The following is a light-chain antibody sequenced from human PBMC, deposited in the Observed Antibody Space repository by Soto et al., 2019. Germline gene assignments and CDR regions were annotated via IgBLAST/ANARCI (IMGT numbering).Light chain of an antibody. V-gene: IGKV3-20*01. Sequence: EIVLTQSPATLSLSPGERATLTCRASQSVGGTYLAWYQQKPGQAPRLLISGASRRATDIPDRFSGSGSETDFTLTISRLEPEDFAVYLCQQYGRSPGTFGQGTKLEI. CDR3: QQYGRSPGT. CDR2: GAS. CDR1: QSVGGTY. J-gene: IGKJ2*01.